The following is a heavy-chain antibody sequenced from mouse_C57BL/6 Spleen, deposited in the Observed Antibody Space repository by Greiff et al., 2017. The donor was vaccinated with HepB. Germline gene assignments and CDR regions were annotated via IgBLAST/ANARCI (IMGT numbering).Heavy chain of an antibody. CDR1: GFTFSDYY. Sequence: EVQLQESEGGLVQPGSSMKLSCTASGFTFSDYYMAWVRQVPEKGLEWVANINYDGSSTYYLDSLKSRFIISRDNAKNILYLQMSSLKSEDTATYYCARVIYYDYDEGAMDYWGQGTSVTVSS. D-gene: IGHD2-4*01. CDR2: INYDGSST. J-gene: IGHJ4*01. V-gene: IGHV5-16*01. CDR3: ARVIYYDYDEGAMDY.